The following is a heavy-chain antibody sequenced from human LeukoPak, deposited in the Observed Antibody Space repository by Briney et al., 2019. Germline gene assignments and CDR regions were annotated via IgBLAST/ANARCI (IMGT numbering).Heavy chain of an antibody. CDR1: GFTFTGFA. V-gene: IGHV3-23*01. D-gene: IGHD6-6*01. CDR3: AKQPIIAARPSYFDY. CDR2: ISGSGGST. J-gene: IGHJ4*02. Sequence: GGSLRLSCAASGFTFTGFAMSWVRQAPGKGLEWVSGISGSGGSTYHADSVKGRFTISRDNSKNTLYLQMNSLRSEDSAVYFCAKQPIIAARPSYFDYWGQGTLVTVSS.